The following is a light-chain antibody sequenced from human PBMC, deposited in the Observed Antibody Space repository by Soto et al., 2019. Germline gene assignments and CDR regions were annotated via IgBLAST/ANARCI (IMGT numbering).Light chain of an antibody. CDR1: QSVSSSY. V-gene: IGKV3-20*01. Sequence: EIVLTQSPGTLSLSPGERATLSCRASQSVSSSYLAWYQQKPGQAPRLLIYGASSRATGIPGRFSSSGSGTDFTLPISSLEPEDFAVYYCQQYGRSPFTFGPGTKVDIK. CDR3: QQYGRSPFT. CDR2: GAS. J-gene: IGKJ3*01.